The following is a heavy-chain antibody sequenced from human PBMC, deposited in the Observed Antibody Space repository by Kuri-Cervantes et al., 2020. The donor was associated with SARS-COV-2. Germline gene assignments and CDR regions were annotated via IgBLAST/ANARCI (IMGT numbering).Heavy chain of an antibody. J-gene: IGHJ4*02. CDR1: GYRFTSYW. CDR3: ARQGWELFQCSNDFDY. Sequence: GESLKISCKGCGYRFTSYWISWVRQMPGKGLEWMGRIDPSDSYTNYSPSFQGHVTISADKSISTAYLQWSSLKASDTAMYYCARQGWELFQCSNDFDYWGQGTLVTVSS. CDR2: IDPSDSYT. D-gene: IGHD1-26*01. V-gene: IGHV5-10-1*01.